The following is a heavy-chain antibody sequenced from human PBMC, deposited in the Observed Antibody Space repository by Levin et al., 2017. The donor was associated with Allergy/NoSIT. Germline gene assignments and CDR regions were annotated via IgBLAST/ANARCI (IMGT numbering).Heavy chain of an antibody. J-gene: IGHJ6*03. CDR3: ARHPYYYYYMDV. Sequence: SVKVSCKASGGTFSSYAISWVRQAPGQGLEWMGGIIPIFGTANYAQKFQGRVTITADESTSTAYMELSSLRSEDTAVYYCARHPYYYYYMDVWGKGTTVTVSS. CDR1: GGTFSSYA. V-gene: IGHV1-69*13. CDR2: IIPIFGTA.